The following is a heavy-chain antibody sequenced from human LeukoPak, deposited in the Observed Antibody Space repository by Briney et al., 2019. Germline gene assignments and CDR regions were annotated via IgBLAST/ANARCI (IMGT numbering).Heavy chain of an antibody. CDR2: ISSSSSTI. D-gene: IGHD2-8*01. CDR1: GFTFGDYA. V-gene: IGHV3-48*01. Sequence: PGGSLRLSCTASGFTFGDYAMNWVRQAPGKGLEWVSYISSSSSTIYYADSVKGRFTISRDNAKNSLYLQMNSLRAEDTAVYYCARDQAIVLWESWCAFDIWGQGTMVTVSS. J-gene: IGHJ3*02. CDR3: ARDQAIVLWESWCAFDI.